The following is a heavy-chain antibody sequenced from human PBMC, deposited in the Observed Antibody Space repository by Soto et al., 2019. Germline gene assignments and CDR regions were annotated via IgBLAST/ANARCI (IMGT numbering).Heavy chain of an antibody. J-gene: IGHJ5*02. Sequence: SETLSLTCTVSGDSILSSDFYWGWVRQPPGKGLEWIGSIFYLGSSYYNPSLKSRVTMSVDTSKNQFSLRLRSVTAADTALYFCARHSLALRKNNWFDPWGQGIMGTVS. CDR3: ARHSLALRKNNWFDP. D-gene: IGHD3-3*02. CDR1: GDSILSSDFY. V-gene: IGHV4-39*01. CDR2: IFYLGSS.